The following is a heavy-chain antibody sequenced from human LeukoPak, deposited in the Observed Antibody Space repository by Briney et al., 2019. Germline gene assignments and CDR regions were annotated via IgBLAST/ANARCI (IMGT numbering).Heavy chain of an antibody. D-gene: IGHD3-22*01. CDR1: GDSFGLFF. CDR2: IRPSGRL. V-gene: IGHV4-4*09. CDR3: SRGLDSRKLGY. J-gene: IGHJ4*02. Sequence: SETLSLTCTFSGDSFGLFFWTWIRQPPGKGLEWIGSIRPSGRLYNNPSLESRVTISIDTSKNQFSLNLNSVTAADTAVYFCSRGLDSRKLGYWGQGTLVTVSS.